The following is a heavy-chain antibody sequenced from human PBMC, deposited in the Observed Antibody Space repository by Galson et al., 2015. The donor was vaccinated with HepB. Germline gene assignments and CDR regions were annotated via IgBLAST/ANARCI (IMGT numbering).Heavy chain of an antibody. D-gene: IGHD5-12*01. J-gene: IGHJ6*02. CDR2: ISYDGSNK. Sequence: SLRLSCAASGFTFSSYAMHWVRQAPGKGLEWVAVISYDGSNKYYADSVKGRFTISRDNSKNTLYLQMNSLRAEDTAVYYCARDSEWLRPDYYYGMDVWGQGTTVTVSS. V-gene: IGHV3-30-3*01. CDR1: GFTFSSYA. CDR3: ARDSEWLRPDYYYGMDV.